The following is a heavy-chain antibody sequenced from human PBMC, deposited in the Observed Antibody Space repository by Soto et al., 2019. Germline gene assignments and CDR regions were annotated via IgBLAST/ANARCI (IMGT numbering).Heavy chain of an antibody. CDR3: ASPRTSRKYYFDY. J-gene: IGHJ4*02. CDR1: GGTFSSYA. V-gene: IGHV1-69*01. Sequence: ASVKCSCEASGGTFSSYAISWVRQAPGQGLDWMGGIIPIFGTANYAQKFQGRATITADESTSTAYMELSSLRSEDTAVYYCASPRTSRKYYFDYWGQGTLVTVS. D-gene: IGHD3-16*01. CDR2: IIPIFGTA.